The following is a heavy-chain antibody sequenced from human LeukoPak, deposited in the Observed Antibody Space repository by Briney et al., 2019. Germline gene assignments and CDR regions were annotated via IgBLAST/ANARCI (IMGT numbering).Heavy chain of an antibody. D-gene: IGHD3-10*01. CDR3: ARDQGSSYYYYMDV. CDR1: GFTFSSYS. V-gene: IGHV3-21*01. J-gene: IGHJ6*03. CDR2: ISSSSSYI. Sequence: GGSLRLSCAASGFTFSSYSMNWVRQAPGKGLEWVSSISSSSSYIYYADSVKGRFTISRDNAKNSLYLQMNSLRAEDTAVYYCARDQGSSYYYYMDVWGKGTTVTVSS.